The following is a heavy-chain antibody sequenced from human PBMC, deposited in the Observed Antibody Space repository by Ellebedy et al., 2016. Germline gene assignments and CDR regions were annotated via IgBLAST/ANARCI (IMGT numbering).Heavy chain of an antibody. CDR1: GFTFGNYG. CDR3: ARCGGAQCFSEY. CDR2: ISHDGRDK. Sequence: GESLKISXGGSGFTFGNYGMHWVRQAPGRGLEWVATISHDGRDKYYAESVKGRFTISRDNSKNTLFLQMNSLRIEDTAVFYCARCGGAQCFSEYWGQGTLVTVSS. J-gene: IGHJ4*02. V-gene: IGHV3-30*03. D-gene: IGHD2-21*01.